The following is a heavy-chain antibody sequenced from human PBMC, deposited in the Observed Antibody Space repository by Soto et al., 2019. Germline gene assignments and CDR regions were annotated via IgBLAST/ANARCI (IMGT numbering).Heavy chain of an antibody. V-gene: IGHV1-18*01. J-gene: IGHJ6*02. Sequence: QVQLVQSGAEVKKPGASVKVSCKASGYTFTTYDISWVRQAPGQGLEWMGRISTYNGDTNYPQSLQGRLAMTTDTSTATAYMELRSLGSDDTAVYYCARDPYHVLMVNAPNLYGMDVWGQGTTVTVS. CDR3: ARDPYHVLMVNAPNLYGMDV. CDR2: ISTYNGDT. D-gene: IGHD2-8*01. CDR1: GYTFTTYD.